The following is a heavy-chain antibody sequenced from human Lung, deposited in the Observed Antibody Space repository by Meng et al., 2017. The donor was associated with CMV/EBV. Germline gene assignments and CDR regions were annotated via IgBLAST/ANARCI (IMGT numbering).Heavy chain of an antibody. V-gene: IGHV1-2*02. J-gene: IGHJ4*02. CDR3: VRAQWVQSRGGPHY. CDR2: INPNSGAT. CDR1: EYTFTAFY. Sequence: ASXXVSXKTSEYTFTAFYIHWGRQAPGQGLEWVAWINPNSGATNYAPKFQGRVTVTRDTSITTAYLELSGLKSDDTAVYFCVRAQWVQSRGGPHYWGQGTLVTVSS. D-gene: IGHD1-26*01.